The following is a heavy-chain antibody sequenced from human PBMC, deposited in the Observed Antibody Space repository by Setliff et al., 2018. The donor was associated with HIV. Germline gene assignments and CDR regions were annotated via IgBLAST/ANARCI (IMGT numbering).Heavy chain of an antibody. Sequence: PSETLSLTCTVSGEPFNGFYWSWVRQSPGKGLEWIGEIYHTGSTNYSPSLKSRVTISVDKSKNQFSLRLNSVTAADTAVYYCARVQYHYVNNGDSYYFTHWGHGTLVTVSS. CDR3: ARVQYHYVNNGDSYYFTH. J-gene: IGHJ4*01. CDR2: IYHTGST. V-gene: IGHV4-34*01. CDR1: GEPFNGFY. D-gene: IGHD3-10*02.